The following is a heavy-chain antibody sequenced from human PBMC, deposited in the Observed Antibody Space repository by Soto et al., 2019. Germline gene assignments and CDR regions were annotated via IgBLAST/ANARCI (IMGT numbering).Heavy chain of an antibody. CDR1: GGSSSSGCY. Sequence: PSETLSLTCSVSGGSSSSGCYWGWIRQPPGKGLEWIGTMYYSGSTYYNPSLKSRVTISVDTSKNQFSLKLSSVTAADTAVYYCARQFSVYGDYGRYFDFWGQGTLVTVSS. D-gene: IGHD4-17*01. V-gene: IGHV4-39*01. J-gene: IGHJ4*02. CDR2: MYYSGST. CDR3: ARQFSVYGDYGRYFDF.